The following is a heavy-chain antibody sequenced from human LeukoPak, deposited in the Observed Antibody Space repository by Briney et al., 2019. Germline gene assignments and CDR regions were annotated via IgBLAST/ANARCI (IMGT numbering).Heavy chain of an antibody. CDR3: ARAGGYYNANWFDP. V-gene: IGHV3-7*01. CDR2: IKQDGSEK. CDR1: RFTFSSYC. Sequence: GGSLRLSCAASRFTFSSYCMSWIRQAPGKGLESVANIKQDGSEKYYVDCVKGRFTISRDNAKNSLYLQMNSLRAEVTAVYYCARAGGYYNANWFDPWGQGTLITVSS. D-gene: IGHD3-10*01. J-gene: IGHJ5*02.